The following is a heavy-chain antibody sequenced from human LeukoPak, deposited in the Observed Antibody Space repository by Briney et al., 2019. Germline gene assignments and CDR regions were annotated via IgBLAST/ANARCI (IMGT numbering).Heavy chain of an antibody. Sequence: GESLKISCKGSGYSFTTYWSGWVRRMPGKGLEWMGMIYPGDSDTRYSPSFQGHVTISADTSITTAYLQLSSLKASDTAMYYCARHIGLTTRYFDYWGQGTLVTVSS. D-gene: IGHD4/OR15-4a*01. CDR1: GYSFTTYW. CDR2: IYPGDSDT. CDR3: ARHIGLTTRYFDY. V-gene: IGHV5-51*01. J-gene: IGHJ4*02.